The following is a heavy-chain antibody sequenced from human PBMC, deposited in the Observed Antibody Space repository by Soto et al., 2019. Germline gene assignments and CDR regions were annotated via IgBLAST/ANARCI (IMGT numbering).Heavy chain of an antibody. CDR2: ISYDGSNK. J-gene: IGHJ4*02. CDR1: GFTFSTYG. Sequence: QVQLVESGGGVVQPGRSLRLSCATSGFTFSTYGMHWVRQAPGKGLEWVAVISYDGSNKYYADSVKGRFTISRDNSKNTLYLQMNSLREEDTAVYYCAKGQVGGTSPNDWGQGNLVTVSS. V-gene: IGHV3-30*18. CDR3: AKGQVGGTSPND. D-gene: IGHD1-26*01.